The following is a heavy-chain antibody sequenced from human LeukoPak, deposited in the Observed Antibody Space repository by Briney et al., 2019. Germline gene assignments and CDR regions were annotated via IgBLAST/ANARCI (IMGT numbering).Heavy chain of an antibody. V-gene: IGHV5-51*01. CDR1: GYSFTSYW. D-gene: IGHD3-10*01. J-gene: IGHJ5*02. Sequence: GESLKISCKGSGYSFTSYWIGWVRQMPGKGLEWMGIIYPGDSDTRYSPSFQGQVTIPADKSISTAYLQWSSLKASDTAMYYCARVKSDYYGSGSYYFLGFDPWGQGTLVTVSS. CDR2: IYPGDSDT. CDR3: ARVKSDYYGSGSYYFLGFDP.